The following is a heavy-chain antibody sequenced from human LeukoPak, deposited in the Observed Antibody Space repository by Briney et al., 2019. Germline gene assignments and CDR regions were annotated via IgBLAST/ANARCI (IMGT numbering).Heavy chain of an antibody. V-gene: IGHV4-4*07. CDR2: IHTSGST. CDR1: GDSISSFY. CDR3: ARAPEFSSGWLLDY. J-gene: IGHJ4*02. D-gene: IGHD6-19*01. Sequence: KPSETLSLTCTVSGDSISSFYWTWIRPSAGKGLEWIGRIHTSGSTNYSPSLKSRVTMSIDTSKTQFSLKVNSVTAADTGVYYCARAPEFSSGWLLDYWGQGSLVTVSS.